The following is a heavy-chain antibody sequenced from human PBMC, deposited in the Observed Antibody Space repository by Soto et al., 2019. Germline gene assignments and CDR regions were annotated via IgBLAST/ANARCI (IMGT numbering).Heavy chain of an antibody. CDR3: VKDGAVTFSGWFFDY. Sequence: GGSLRLSCSASGFPFSRFAIHWVRQAPGKGLVCVSGISFNGGDTYHADSVKGRFSISRDNSKNTVYLQMSSLRAEDTAVYYCVKDGAVTFSGWFFDYWGQGTPVTVSS. CDR1: GFPFSRFA. D-gene: IGHD4-4*01. V-gene: IGHV3-64D*06. CDR2: ISFNGGDT. J-gene: IGHJ4*02.